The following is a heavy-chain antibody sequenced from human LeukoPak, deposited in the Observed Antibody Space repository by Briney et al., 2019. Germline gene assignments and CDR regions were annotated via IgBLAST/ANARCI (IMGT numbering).Heavy chain of an antibody. Sequence: SETLSLTCTVSGGSISSYYWSWIRQPAGKGLGWIGRIYTSGSTNYNPSLKSRVTMSVDTSKNQFSLKLSSVTAADTAVYYCARDRHYDFRSGYYTGYELDPWGQGTLVTVSS. J-gene: IGHJ5*02. D-gene: IGHD3-3*01. CDR2: IYTSGST. CDR1: GGSISSYY. V-gene: IGHV4-4*07. CDR3: ARDRHYDFRSGYYTGYELDP.